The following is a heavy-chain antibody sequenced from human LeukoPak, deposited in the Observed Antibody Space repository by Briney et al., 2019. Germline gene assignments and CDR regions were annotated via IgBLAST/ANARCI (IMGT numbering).Heavy chain of an antibody. D-gene: IGHD6-19*01. CDR2: VHYTGNT. J-gene: IGHJ4*02. CDR3: ARRQVAVTGGGLDC. V-gene: IGHV4-39*01. CDR1: GASISSSSYY. Sequence: SESLSLTCTVSGASISSSSYYWVWIRQPPGKGLEWIGNVHYTGNTYYNPSLKSRVTISVDASRNEFSLKLSSVTAADTAVYYCARRQVAVTGGGLDCWGQGTLVTVSS.